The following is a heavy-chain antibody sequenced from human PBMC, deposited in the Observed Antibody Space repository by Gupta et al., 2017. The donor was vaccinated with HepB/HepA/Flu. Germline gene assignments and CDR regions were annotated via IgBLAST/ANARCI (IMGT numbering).Heavy chain of an antibody. J-gene: IGHJ3*01. CDR1: GEYFSDYY. CDR2: ISSIGHT. CDR3: ARDSGDFDF. Sequence: QVQLQASGPGLVKSSETLSLTCTVSGEYFSDYYWSWVRQPGGKGLEWIGRISSIGHTNYNPSLESRVTMSRDTSKNPSSLKLNLVTAADTAVYYCARDSGDFDFWGQGTVVTVTS. V-gene: IGHV4-4*07. D-gene: IGHD3-10*01.